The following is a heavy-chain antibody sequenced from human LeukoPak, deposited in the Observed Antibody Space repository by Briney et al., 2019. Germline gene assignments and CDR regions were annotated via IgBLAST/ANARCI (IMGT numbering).Heavy chain of an antibody. CDR2: IHPSGIF. CDR1: GGSCDDYY. CDR3: ARGRDRSKTGDH. V-gene: IGHV4-34*01. Sequence: SETLSLTCADYGGSCDDYYCSWIRQPPGKGLEWIGEIHPSGIFYHNPSLMSRVTISIDTSKSQFSLRLTSVTAADTAFYYCARGRDRSKTGDHWGQGSLVTVSS. D-gene: IGHD5-24*01. J-gene: IGHJ4*02.